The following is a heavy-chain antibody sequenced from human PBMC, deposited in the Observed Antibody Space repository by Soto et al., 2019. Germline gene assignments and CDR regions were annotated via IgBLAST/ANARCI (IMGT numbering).Heavy chain of an antibody. CDR2: MNPNSGNT. CDR1: GYTFTSYD. CDR3: ASRLDYYESSGYYYRDGFAI. Sequence: QVQLVQSGAEVKKPGASVKVSCKASGYTFTSYDINWVRQATGQGLEWMGWMNPNSGNTGYAQKFQGRVTMTRNTSXXTXYXXLSSRRSEDTAVYYGASRLDYYESSGYYYRDGFAIWGQGTMVTVSS. V-gene: IGHV1-8*01. D-gene: IGHD3-22*01. J-gene: IGHJ3*02.